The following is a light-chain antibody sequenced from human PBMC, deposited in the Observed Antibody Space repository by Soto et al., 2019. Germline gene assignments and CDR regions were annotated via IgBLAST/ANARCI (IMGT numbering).Light chain of an antibody. CDR3: QQYGKLPIT. V-gene: IGKV3-20*01. CDR1: QSVMSNY. CDR2: GAS. Sequence: EIRMSQSPCTLSLSMGERATLSCRASQSVMSNYVAWYHQKPGQAPRLLISGASTRAAGIPDRFSGSGTGTDFTLTISSLEPEDVAVYYCQQYGKLPITFGQGTQLEIK. J-gene: IGKJ5*01.